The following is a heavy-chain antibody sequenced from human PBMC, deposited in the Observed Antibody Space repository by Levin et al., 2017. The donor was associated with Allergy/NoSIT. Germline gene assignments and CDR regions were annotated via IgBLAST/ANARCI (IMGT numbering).Heavy chain of an antibody. J-gene: IGHJ6*02. Sequence: GGSLRLSCAASGFTFSSYSMNWVRQAPGKGLEWVSSISSSSSYIYYADSVKGRFTISRDNAKNSLYLQMNSLRAEDTAVYYCARDPDYYDSSGYPTSGMDVWGQGTTVTVSS. CDR2: ISSSSSYI. CDR1: GFTFSSYS. D-gene: IGHD3-22*01. V-gene: IGHV3-21*01. CDR3: ARDPDYYDSSGYPTSGMDV.